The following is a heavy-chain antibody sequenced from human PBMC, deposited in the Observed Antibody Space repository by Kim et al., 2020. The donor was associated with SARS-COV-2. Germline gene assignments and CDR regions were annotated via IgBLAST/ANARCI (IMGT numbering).Heavy chain of an antibody. J-gene: IGHJ4*02. CDR1: GDSVSSNSAA. V-gene: IGHV6-1*01. Sequence: SQTLSLTCAISGDSVSSNSAAWNWIRQFPSRGLEWLGRTYYRSKWYNDYAVSVKSRILIKPDTSKNHFSLQLNSVTPGDTAVYYCARDLSSGWYYFDYWGQGTLVTVSS. CDR3: ARDLSSGWYYFDY. CDR2: TYYRSKWYN. D-gene: IGHD6-19*01.